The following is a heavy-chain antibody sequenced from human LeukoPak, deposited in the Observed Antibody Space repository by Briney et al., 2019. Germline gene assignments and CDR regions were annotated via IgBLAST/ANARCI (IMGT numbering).Heavy chain of an antibody. D-gene: IGHD2-2*01. J-gene: IGHJ4*02. CDR2: IYHSGST. V-gene: IGHV4-30-2*01. Sequence: SETLSLTCTVSGGSISSSSYYWGWIRQPPGKGLEWIGYIYHSGSTYYNPSLKSRVTISVDRSKNQFSLKLSSVTAADTAVYYCARGEGYCSSTSCSGSYYFDYWGQGTLVTVSS. CDR1: GGSISSSSYY. CDR3: ARGEGYCSSTSCSGSYYFDY.